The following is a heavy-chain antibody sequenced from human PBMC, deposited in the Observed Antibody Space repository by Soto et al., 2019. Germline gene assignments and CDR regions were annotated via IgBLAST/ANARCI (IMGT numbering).Heavy chain of an antibody. J-gene: IGHJ4*02. D-gene: IGHD5-12*01. CDR1: GVSISSHGYF. V-gene: IGHV4-39*01. Sequence: QLQLQESGPGLVQPSETLSLTCTVSGVSISSHGYFWGWIRQPPGKGLEWIGMISYSGSTYYSPSLKSRVTISADTSKNQLSLRLSSVTAADTAVFHCMNYNSGWKYWCQGTVVTVSS. CDR2: ISYSGST. CDR3: MNYNSGWKY.